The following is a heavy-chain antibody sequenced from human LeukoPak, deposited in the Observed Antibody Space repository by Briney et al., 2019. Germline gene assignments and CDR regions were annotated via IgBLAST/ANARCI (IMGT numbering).Heavy chain of an antibody. Sequence: SETLSLTCTVSGVSMSSNYWSWIREPPGKGLEWIGYIYYSGSTNYNPSLKSRVSISVDASKNQFSLRLNSVTAADTAVYYCARDSGGSGYLWFDPWGQGTLVTVSS. CDR2: IYYSGST. J-gene: IGHJ5*02. D-gene: IGHD3-3*01. V-gene: IGHV4-59*01. CDR1: GVSMSSNY. CDR3: ARDSGGSGYLWFDP.